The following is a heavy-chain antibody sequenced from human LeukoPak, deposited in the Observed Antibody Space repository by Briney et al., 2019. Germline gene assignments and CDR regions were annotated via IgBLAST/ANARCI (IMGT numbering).Heavy chain of an antibody. CDR3: ARLVGYCSSTSCVGYFDL. CDR2: IYPGDSDT. Sequence: GESLKISCRGSGYSFTSYWIGWVRQMPGKGLEWMGIIYPGDSDTRYSPSFQGQVTISADKSISTAYLQWSSLKASDTAMYYCARLVGYCSSTSCVGYFDLWGRGTLVTVSS. D-gene: IGHD2-2*01. V-gene: IGHV5-51*01. J-gene: IGHJ2*01. CDR1: GYSFTSYW.